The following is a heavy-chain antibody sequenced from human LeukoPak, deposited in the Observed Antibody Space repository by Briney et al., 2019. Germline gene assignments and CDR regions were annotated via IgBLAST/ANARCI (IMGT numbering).Heavy chain of an antibody. CDR3: ARRLRQNLFDP. Sequence: SETLSLTCTVSGVSISSDYWSWIRLPPGKGLEWIGYIYYSGSSNYNPSLKSRVTMSVDTSKNQFSLKLTSVTAADTAVYYCARRLRQNLFDPWGQGILVIVSS. CDR2: IYYSGSS. CDR1: GVSISSDY. V-gene: IGHV4-59*08. D-gene: IGHD4-17*01. J-gene: IGHJ5*02.